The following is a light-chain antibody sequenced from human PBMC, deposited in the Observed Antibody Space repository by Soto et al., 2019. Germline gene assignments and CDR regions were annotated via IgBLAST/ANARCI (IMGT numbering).Light chain of an antibody. CDR3: QQYNSYSGM. V-gene: IGKV1-5*01. CDR2: DAS. J-gene: IGKJ1*01. CDR1: QTIGSW. Sequence: DIQMTQSTSTLSASVGDRVTVTCRASQTIGSWLAWYQQKPGRAPKLLIFDASSLESGVPSRFSGNGAGTEVTLTISGLQPDDFASYYCQQYNSYSGMFGQGTKVDIK.